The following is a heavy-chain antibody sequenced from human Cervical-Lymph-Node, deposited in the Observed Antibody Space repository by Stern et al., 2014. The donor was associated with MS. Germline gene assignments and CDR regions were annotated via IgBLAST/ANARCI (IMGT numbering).Heavy chain of an antibody. CDR2: IKLDGSEK. D-gene: IGHD3-10*01. J-gene: IGHJ4*02. V-gene: IGHV3-7*03. CDR1: GFTFRSFW. Sequence: VQLVESGGGLVQPGGSLRLSCEASGFTFRSFWMSWVRQAPGKGLEWVATIKLDGSEKYSVDSVKGRFTISRDNAKDSLYLQMNSLRHEDTAIYYCARAFRSRRGDYFDYWGQGSLVTVSS. CDR3: ARAFRSRRGDYFDY.